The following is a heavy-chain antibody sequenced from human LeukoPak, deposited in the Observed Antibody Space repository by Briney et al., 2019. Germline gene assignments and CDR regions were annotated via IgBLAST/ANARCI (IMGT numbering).Heavy chain of an antibody. Sequence: PSETLSLTCAVYGGSFSGYYWSWIRQPPGKGLEWIGEINHSGSTNYNPSLKSRVTISVDTSKNQFSLKLSSVTAADTAVYYCARAPRLPYYFDYWGQGTLVTVSS. J-gene: IGHJ4*02. CDR3: ARAPRLPYYFDY. D-gene: IGHD5-12*01. CDR1: GGSFSGYY. CDR2: INHSGST. V-gene: IGHV4-34*01.